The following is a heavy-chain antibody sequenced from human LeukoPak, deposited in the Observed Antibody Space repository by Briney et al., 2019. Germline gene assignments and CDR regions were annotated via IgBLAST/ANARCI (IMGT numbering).Heavy chain of an antibody. CDR1: GYTFTTYG. CDR2: ISAYNGNT. J-gene: IGHJ4*02. CDR3: ARVYEAVYGPAGD. Sequence: GPSVKVSCKASGYTFTTYGITWVRQAPGQGLEWMGWISAYNGNTNYAQKLQGRVTMTTDTSTSTAYMELRSLRSDDTAVYYCARVYEAVYGPAGDWGQGTLVTVSS. D-gene: IGHD1-14*01. V-gene: IGHV1-18*01.